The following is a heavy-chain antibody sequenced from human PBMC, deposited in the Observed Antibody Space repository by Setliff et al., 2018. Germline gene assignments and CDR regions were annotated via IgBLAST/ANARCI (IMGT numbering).Heavy chain of an antibody. CDR2: IKPSGGST. D-gene: IGHD3-3*01. J-gene: IGHJ4*02. V-gene: IGHV1-46*01. Sequence: ASVKVSCKASGYTFTNYYMHWVRQAPGQGLEWMGIIKPSGGSTNYAQKFQGRVTMTKDTSTSTVYMELSSLRSEDTAVYYCARESGGDYNFNFDYWGQGTLVTVSS. CDR3: ARESGGDYNFNFDY. CDR1: GYTFTNYY.